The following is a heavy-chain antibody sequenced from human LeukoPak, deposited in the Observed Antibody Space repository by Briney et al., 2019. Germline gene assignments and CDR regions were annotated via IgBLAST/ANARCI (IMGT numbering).Heavy chain of an antibody. Sequence: GGSVRLSCAASGYTLSSYYMHWVRQAPGKGLEWVAFIRYDGSSKYYAEYVKGRFTISRDTSKNTLYLQMSSLRAEDTAVYYCAKDFDLGVVIYYMYVWGKRTTVTVSS. CDR1: GYTLSSYY. J-gene: IGHJ6*03. CDR2: IRYDGSSK. CDR3: AKDFDLGVVIYYMYV. D-gene: IGHD3-3*01. V-gene: IGHV3-30*02.